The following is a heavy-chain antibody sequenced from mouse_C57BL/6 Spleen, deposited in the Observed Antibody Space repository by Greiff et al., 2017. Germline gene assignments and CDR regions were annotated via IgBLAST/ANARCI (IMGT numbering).Heavy chain of an antibody. Sequence: QVQLQQSGAELVKPGASVKMSCKASGYTFTNYPIEWMKQNHGKSLEWIGNFHPYNDDTKYNEKFKGKATLTVEKSSSTVYLELSRLPSDASAVYGCARRLGSSYWYFGVWGTGTTVTVSS. CDR1: GYTFTNYP. D-gene: IGHD1-1*01. V-gene: IGHV1-47*01. CDR2: FHPYNDDT. CDR3: ARRLGSSYWYFGV. J-gene: IGHJ1*03.